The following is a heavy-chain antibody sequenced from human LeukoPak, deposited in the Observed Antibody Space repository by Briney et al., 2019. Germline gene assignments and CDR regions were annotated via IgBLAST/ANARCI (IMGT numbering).Heavy chain of an antibody. Sequence: GGSLRLSCAASGFTFSSYSMNWVRQAPGKGLEWVSSISSSSSYIYYADSVKGRFTISRDNAKNSLYLQMNSLRAEDTAVYYCAREEYYYYDSSGSADYWGLGTLVTVSS. V-gene: IGHV3-21*01. CDR3: AREEYYYYDSSGSADY. J-gene: IGHJ4*02. CDR1: GFTFSSYS. D-gene: IGHD3-22*01. CDR2: ISSSSSYI.